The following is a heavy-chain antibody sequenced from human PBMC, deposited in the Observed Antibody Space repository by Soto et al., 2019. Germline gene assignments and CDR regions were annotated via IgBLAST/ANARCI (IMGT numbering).Heavy chain of an antibody. CDR3: APRRRDTAMPYFDY. V-gene: IGHV2-5*02. CDR1: GFSLSFSGVA. CDR2: IYWDDDK. D-gene: IGHD5-18*01. Sequence: QITLKESGPTLLKPTQTLTLTCTFSGFSLSFSGVAVGWIRQSPGKALEWLALIYWDDDKRYSPSLKDRLTITKDTSKKQVVLTMTNVDPLATATYFCAPRRRDTAMPYFDYWGQGTLVTVSS. J-gene: IGHJ4*02.